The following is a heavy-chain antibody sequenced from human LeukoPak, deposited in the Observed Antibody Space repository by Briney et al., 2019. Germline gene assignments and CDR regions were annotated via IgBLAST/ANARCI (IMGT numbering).Heavy chain of an antibody. CDR3: ARDGKGRYDFRENDY. CDR1: GYTFSIYG. D-gene: IGHD3-3*01. V-gene: IGHV1-18*01. J-gene: IGHJ4*02. CDR2: ISAHTGNS. Sequence: ASVKVSCKASGYTFSIYGITWVRQAPGQGLEWMAWISAHTGNSDYAQKFQDRVTMTTDTSTSTAYMELRSLRSDDTAVYYCARDGKGRYDFRENDYWGQGTLVTVSS.